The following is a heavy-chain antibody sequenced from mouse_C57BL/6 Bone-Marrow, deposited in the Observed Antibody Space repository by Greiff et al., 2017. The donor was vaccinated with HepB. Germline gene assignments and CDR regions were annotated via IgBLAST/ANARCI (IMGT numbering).Heavy chain of an antibody. Sequence: VKVVESGPGLVAPSQSLSITCTVSGFSLTSYAISWVRQPPGKGLEWLGVIWTGGGTNYNSALKSRLSISKDNSKSQVFLKMNNLQTDDTARYYCARNHYYGSSPAWFAYWGQGTLVTVSA. CDR2: IWTGGGT. D-gene: IGHD1-1*01. CDR1: GFSLTSYA. J-gene: IGHJ3*01. V-gene: IGHV2-9-1*01. CDR3: ARNHYYGSSPAWFAY.